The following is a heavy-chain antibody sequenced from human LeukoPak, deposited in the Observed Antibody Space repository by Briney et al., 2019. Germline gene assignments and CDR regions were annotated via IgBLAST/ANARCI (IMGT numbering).Heavy chain of an antibody. D-gene: IGHD2-2*01. CDR2: ISSSSSSI. CDR3: ARQFGLLFLCGPSRDAFDI. J-gene: IGHJ3*02. CDR1: GFTFSSYS. Sequence: GGSLRLSCAASGFTFSSYSMNWVRRAPGKGLEWVSSISSSSSSIYYADSVKGRFTISRDNAKNSLYLQMNSLRAEDTAVYYCARQFGLLFLCGPSRDAFDIWGQGTMVTVSS. V-gene: IGHV3-21*01.